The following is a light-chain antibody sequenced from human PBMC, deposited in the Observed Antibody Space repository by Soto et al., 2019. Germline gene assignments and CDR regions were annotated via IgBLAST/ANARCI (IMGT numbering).Light chain of an antibody. CDR1: QSVSSSF. Sequence: EIVLTQSPGTLSLSPGERATLSCRASQSVSSSFLAWYQQKPGQAPRLLIYGASSRATGIPDRFSGSESGTDFTLTISRLEPEDFEVYYCQQYGSSPQTFGQGPKVEIK. CDR2: GAS. V-gene: IGKV3-20*01. CDR3: QQYGSSPQT. J-gene: IGKJ1*01.